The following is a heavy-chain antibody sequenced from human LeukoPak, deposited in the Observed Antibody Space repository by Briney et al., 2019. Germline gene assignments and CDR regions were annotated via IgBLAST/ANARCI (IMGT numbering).Heavy chain of an antibody. CDR2: IKQDGSER. V-gene: IGHV3-7*01. CDR3: ARSHSYAFDM. J-gene: IGHJ3*02. Sequence: GGSLRLSCAASGFTFSSYWMSWVRQAPGKGLEWVANIKQDGSERYYVDSVRGRFTISRDNAENSLYLQMNSLRAEDTAVFYCARSHSYAFDMWGQGTMVTVSS. CDR1: GFTFSSYW.